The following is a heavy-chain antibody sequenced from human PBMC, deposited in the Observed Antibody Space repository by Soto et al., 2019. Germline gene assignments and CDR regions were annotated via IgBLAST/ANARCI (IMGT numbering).Heavy chain of an antibody. V-gene: IGHV4-31*03. D-gene: IGHD6-13*01. CDR2: IYYSGST. Sequence: PSETLSLTCTVSGGSISSGGYYWSWIRQHPGKGLEWIGYIYYSGSTYYNPSLKSRVTISVDTSKNQFSLKLSSVTAADTAVYCCARGTLNPYSSSWTPMGYWGQGTLLTVSS. CDR1: GGSISSGGYY. CDR3: ARGTLNPYSSSWTPMGY. J-gene: IGHJ4*02.